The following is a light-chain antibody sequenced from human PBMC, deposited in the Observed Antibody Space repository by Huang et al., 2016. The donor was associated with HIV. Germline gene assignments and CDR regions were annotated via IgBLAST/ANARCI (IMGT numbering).Light chain of an antibody. CDR3: QQYYTTPWT. V-gene: IGKV1-NL1*01. CDR2: AAS. Sequence: DIQMTQSPSSLSASVGDKVTITCRASQGISNSLAWFQQKPGKAPKLLLYAASRVESGVPSRFSGRGSGADYTLTISSLQPEDFATYYCQQYYTTPWTFGQGTKVEIK. CDR1: QGISNS. J-gene: IGKJ1*01.